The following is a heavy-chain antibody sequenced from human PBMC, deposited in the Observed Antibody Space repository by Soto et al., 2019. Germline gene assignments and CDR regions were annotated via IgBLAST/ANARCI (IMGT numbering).Heavy chain of an antibody. CDR3: AKDQYGDKYLFDY. CDR2: ISYDGSNK. J-gene: IGHJ4*02. Sequence: GGSLRLSCAASGFTFSSYGMHWVRQAPGKGLEWVAVISYDGSNKYYADSVKGRFTISRDNSKNTLYLQMNSLRAEDTAVYYCAKDQYGDKYLFDYWGQGTLVTVSS. V-gene: IGHV3-30*18. CDR1: GFTFSSYG. D-gene: IGHD4-17*01.